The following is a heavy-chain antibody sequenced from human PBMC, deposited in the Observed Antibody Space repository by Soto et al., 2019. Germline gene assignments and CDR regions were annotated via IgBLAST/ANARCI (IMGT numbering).Heavy chain of an antibody. CDR2: IKSKTDGGTT. Sequence: PGGSLRLSCAASGFTFSNAWMSWVRQAPGKGLEWVGRIKSKTDGGTTDYAAPVKGRFTISRDDSKNTLYLQMNSLKTEDTAVYYCTTEKGIDDFYYYFDYWGQGTLVTVSS. CDR3: TTEKGIDDFYYYFDY. D-gene: IGHD2-21*02. V-gene: IGHV3-15*01. J-gene: IGHJ4*02. CDR1: GFTFSNAW.